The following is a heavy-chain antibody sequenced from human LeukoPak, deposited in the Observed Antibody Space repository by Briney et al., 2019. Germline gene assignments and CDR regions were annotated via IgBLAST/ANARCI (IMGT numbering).Heavy chain of an antibody. CDR1: GFTFSSYW. Sequence: GGSLRLSCAASGFTFSSYWMSWVRQAPGKGLEWVANIKQDGSEKYYVDSVKGRFTISRDNAKNSLYLQMNSLRVEDTAVYYCARANYYDSSGYPTSFDYWGQGTLVTVSS. J-gene: IGHJ4*02. D-gene: IGHD3-22*01. CDR3: ARANYYDSSGYPTSFDY. CDR2: IKQDGSEK. V-gene: IGHV3-7*04.